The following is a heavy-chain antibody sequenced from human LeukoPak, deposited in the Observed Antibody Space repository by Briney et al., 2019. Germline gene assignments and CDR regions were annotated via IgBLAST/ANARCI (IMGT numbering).Heavy chain of an antibody. V-gene: IGHV3-23*01. CDR2: ISGSGGST. Sequence: GGSLRLSCAASGFTFSSYAMSGVRQAPGKGREWVSAISGSGGSTYYADSVKGRFTISRDNSKNTLYLQMNSLRAEDTAVYYCAKARDIVATFDYWGQGTLVTVSS. D-gene: IGHD5-12*01. CDR1: GFTFSSYA. CDR3: AKARDIVATFDY. J-gene: IGHJ4*02.